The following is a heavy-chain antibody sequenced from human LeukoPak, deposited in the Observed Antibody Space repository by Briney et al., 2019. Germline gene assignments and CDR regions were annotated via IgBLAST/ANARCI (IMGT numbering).Heavy chain of an antibody. D-gene: IGHD3-22*01. CDR1: GGSISSYY. CDR2: IYYSGST. V-gene: IGHV4-59*01. J-gene: IGHJ4*02. Sequence: SGTLSLTCTVSGGSISSYYWSWIRQPPGKGLEWIGYIYYSGSTNYNPSLKSRVTISVDTSKNQFSLKLSSVTAADTAVYYCAKVTNPGKYYYDSSGYYDYWGQGTLVTVSS. CDR3: AKVTNPGKYYYDSSGYYDY.